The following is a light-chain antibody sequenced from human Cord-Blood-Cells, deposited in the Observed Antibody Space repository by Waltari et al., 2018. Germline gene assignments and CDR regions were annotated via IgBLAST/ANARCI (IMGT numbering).Light chain of an antibody. Sequence: DIVMTQSPDSLAVSLGGRATIHCKSSQSVLYSSNNKNYLAWYQQKPGQPPKLLIYWASTRESGVPDRFSGSGSGTDFTLTISSLQAEDVAVYYCQQYYSTPRTFGQGTKLEIK. CDR3: QQYYSTPRT. V-gene: IGKV4-1*01. CDR1: QSVLYSSNNKNY. J-gene: IGKJ2*02. CDR2: WAS.